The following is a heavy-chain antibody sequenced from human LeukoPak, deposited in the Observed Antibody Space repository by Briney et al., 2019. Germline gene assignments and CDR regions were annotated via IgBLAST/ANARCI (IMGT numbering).Heavy chain of an antibody. D-gene: IGHD6-13*01. CDR2: INAGNGNT. CDR3: ARASAYSSSWYGYYYGMDV. V-gene: IGHV1-3*01. J-gene: IGHJ6*02. CDR1: GYTFTSYA. Sequence: ASVKVSCKASGYTFTSYAMHWVRQAPGQGLEWMGWINAGNGNTKYSQKFQGRVTITRDTSASTAYMELSSLRSEDTAVYYCARASAYSSSWYGYYYGMDVWGQGTTVTVSS.